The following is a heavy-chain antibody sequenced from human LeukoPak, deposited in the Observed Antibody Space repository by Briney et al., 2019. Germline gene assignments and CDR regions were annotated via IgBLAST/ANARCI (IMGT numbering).Heavy chain of an antibody. Sequence: GESLKISCKGSGYSFTSYWIGWVRQMPGKGLEWMGIIYPGDSDTRYSPSFQGQVTISADKSISTAYLQWSSLKASDTAMYYCARHGPIAAASTTELGYWGQGILVTVSS. CDR2: IYPGDSDT. CDR1: GYSFTSYW. CDR3: ARHGPIAAASTTELGY. D-gene: IGHD6-13*01. V-gene: IGHV5-51*01. J-gene: IGHJ4*02.